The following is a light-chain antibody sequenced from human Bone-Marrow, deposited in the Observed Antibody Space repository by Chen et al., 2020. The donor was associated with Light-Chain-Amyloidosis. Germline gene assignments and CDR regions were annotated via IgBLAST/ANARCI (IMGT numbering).Light chain of an antibody. Sequence: QSALTQPASVSWSPGQSITIPCTGTNSDVGGYNYVSWFQQHSGKAPKLIIYEVTNRPSGVPDRFSGSKSGNTASLTISGLQAEDEADYYCSSYTTSSNWVFGGGTKVTVL. V-gene: IGLV2-14*01. CDR1: NSDVGGYNY. CDR2: EVT. J-gene: IGLJ3*02. CDR3: SSYTTSSNWV.